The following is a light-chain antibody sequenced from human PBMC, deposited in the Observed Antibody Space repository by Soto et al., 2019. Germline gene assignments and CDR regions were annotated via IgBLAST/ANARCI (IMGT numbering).Light chain of an antibody. CDR3: CSYAGSYTYV. CDR1: SSDVGGYNY. V-gene: IGLV2-11*01. Sequence: QSALTQPRSVSGSPGQSVTISCTGTSSDVGGYNYVSWYQQHSGKAPKLMIYDVSKRPSGVPDRFSGSKSGNTASLTISGLQAEYEADYYCCSYAGSYTYVFGTGTKVTVL. J-gene: IGLJ1*01. CDR2: DVS.